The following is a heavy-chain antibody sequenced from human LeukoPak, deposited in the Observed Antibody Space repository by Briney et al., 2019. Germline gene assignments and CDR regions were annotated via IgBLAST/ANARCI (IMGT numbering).Heavy chain of an antibody. CDR2: ISGSGGST. V-gene: IGHV3-23*01. J-gene: IGHJ5*02. CDR1: GXTFSSYA. Sequence: PGGSLRLSCAASGXTFSSYAMSWVRQAPGKGLEWVSAISGSGGSTYYADSVKGRFTISRDNSKYTLYLQMNSLRAEDTAVYYCAKDRMSPTNRGYSGYDYGNWFDPWGQGTLVTVSS. D-gene: IGHD5-12*01. CDR3: AKDRMSPTNRGYSGYDYGNWFDP.